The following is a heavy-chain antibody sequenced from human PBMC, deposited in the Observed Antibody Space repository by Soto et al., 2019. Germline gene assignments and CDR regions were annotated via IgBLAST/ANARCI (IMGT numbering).Heavy chain of an antibody. CDR1: GGSISSSNW. Sequence: SETLSLTCAVSGGSISSSNWWSWVRQPPGKGLEWIGEIYHSGSTNYNPSLKSRVTISVDKSKNQFSLKLSSLTAADTAVDYCARDSVASGDWDNYYYYCMDVWGQGTTVTVSS. D-gene: IGHD2-21*02. CDR3: ARDSVASGDWDNYYYYCMDV. J-gene: IGHJ6*02. V-gene: IGHV4-4*02. CDR2: IYHSGST.